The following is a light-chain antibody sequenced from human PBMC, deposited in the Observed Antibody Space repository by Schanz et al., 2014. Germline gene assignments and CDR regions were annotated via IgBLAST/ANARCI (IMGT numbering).Light chain of an antibody. CDR3: GTWDSSLSAWV. CDR1: SSNIGRNY. V-gene: IGLV1-51*01. J-gene: IGLJ3*02. Sequence: QSVLTQPPSVSAAPGQKVTISCSGSSSNIGRNYVAWYQRLPGTAPKLLIFDNDKRPSGIPDRFSGSKSGTSATLAITGLQTGDEADYYCGTWDSSLSAWVFGGGTKLTVL. CDR2: DND.